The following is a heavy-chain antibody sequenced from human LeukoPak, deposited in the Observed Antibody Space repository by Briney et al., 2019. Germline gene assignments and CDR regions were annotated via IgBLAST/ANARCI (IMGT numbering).Heavy chain of an antibody. D-gene: IGHD3-22*01. CDR2: IYSGGST. CDR3: ARGPYYDSSGYEAYDAFDI. J-gene: IGHJ3*02. CDR1: GFTVSSNY. V-gene: IGHV3-53*01. Sequence: PGGSLRLSCAASGFTVSSNYMSWVRQAPGKGLEWVSVIYSGGSTYYADSVKGRFTISRDNSKNTLYLQMNSLRAEDTAVYYCARGPYYDSSGYEAYDAFDIWGQGTVVTVSS.